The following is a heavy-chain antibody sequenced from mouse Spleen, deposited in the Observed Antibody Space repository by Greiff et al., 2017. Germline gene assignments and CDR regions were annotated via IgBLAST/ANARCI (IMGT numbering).Heavy chain of an antibody. CDR2: ITHSGET. J-gene: IGHJ1*01. V-gene: IGHV12-3*01. CDR3: AGDLYGYWYFDV. Sequence: VQLVESGPGLVKPSQSLFLTCSITGFPITSGYYWIWIRQSPGKPLEWMGYITHSGETFYNPSLQSPISITRETSKNQFFLQLNSVTTEDTAMYYCAGDLYGYWYFDVWGAGTTVTVSS. CDR1: GFPITSGYY. D-gene: IGHD1-1*02.